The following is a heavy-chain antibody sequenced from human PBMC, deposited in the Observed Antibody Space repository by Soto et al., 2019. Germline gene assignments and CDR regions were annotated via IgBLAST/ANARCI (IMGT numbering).Heavy chain of an antibody. V-gene: IGHV4-39*01. D-gene: IGHD2-15*01. CDR2: IYYSGSH. J-gene: IGHJ6*02. CDR1: GCSISSSSYY. Sequence: QLQLQESGPGLVKPSETLSLTCTVSGCSISSSSYYWGWIRQRPGKGLEWIGNIYYSGSHYYNPSLKSRVTISVNQSKNQFSLTLSSVTATDTAVYYFARHVAPDGMDVLGQGTTVTVSS. CDR3: ARHVAPDGMDV.